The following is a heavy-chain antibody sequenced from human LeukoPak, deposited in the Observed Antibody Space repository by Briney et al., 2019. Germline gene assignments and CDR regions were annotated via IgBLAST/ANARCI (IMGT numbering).Heavy chain of an antibody. V-gene: IGHV5-51*01. J-gene: IGHJ6*02. CDR1: GYSFTSYR. CDR3: ARHVTMVRGVIFYYYGMDV. D-gene: IGHD3-10*01. CDR2: IYPGDSDT. Sequence: GESLKISCKASGYSFTSYRIGWVRQMPGKGLEWMGIIYPGDSDTRYSPSFQGQVTISADKSISTAYLQWSSLKASDTAMYYCARHVTMVRGVIFYYYGMDVWGQGTTVAVSS.